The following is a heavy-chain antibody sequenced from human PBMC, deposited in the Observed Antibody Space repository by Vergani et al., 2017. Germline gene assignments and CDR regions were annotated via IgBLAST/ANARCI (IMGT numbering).Heavy chain of an antibody. V-gene: IGHV4-59*01. J-gene: IGHJ4*02. D-gene: IGHD3-9*01. CDR3: ARVDDILTGYTFDY. Sequence: QVQLQESGPGLVKPSETLSLTCTVSGGSISSYYWSWIRQPPGKGLEWIGYIYYSGSTNYNPSLKSRVTISVDTSKYQFSLKLSSVTAADTAVYYCARVDDILTGYTFDYWGQGTLVTVSS. CDR2: IYYSGST. CDR1: GGSISSYY.